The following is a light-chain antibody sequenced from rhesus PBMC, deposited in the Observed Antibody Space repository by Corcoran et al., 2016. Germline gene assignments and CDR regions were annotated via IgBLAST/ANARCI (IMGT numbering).Light chain of an antibody. V-gene: IGKV2-104*02. Sequence: DIVMTQTPFSLPVTPGEPASISCRSSQSLLDSEDGNTYLDWYLQKPGQSPQLLIYEVSNRASGVPDRVSGRGSNTDFTLKISRVEAEDVGVYYCMQGIEFPWTFGQGTKVEIK. CDR3: MQGIEFPWT. CDR2: EVS. CDR1: QSLLDSEDGNTY. J-gene: IGKJ1*01.